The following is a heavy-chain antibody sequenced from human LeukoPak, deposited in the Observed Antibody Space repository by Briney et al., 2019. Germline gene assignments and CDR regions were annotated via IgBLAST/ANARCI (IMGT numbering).Heavy chain of an antibody. CDR2: IYYSGST. CDR1: GGSISSSSYY. CDR3: ARQVWGSEGYFDY. J-gene: IGHJ4*02. Sequence: PSETLSLTCTVSGGSISSSSYYWGWIRQPPGKGLEWIGSIYYSGSTYYNPSLKSRVTISVDTSKNQFSLKPSSVTAADTAVYYCARQVWGSEGYFDYWGQGTLVTVSS. V-gene: IGHV4-39*01. D-gene: IGHD3-16*01.